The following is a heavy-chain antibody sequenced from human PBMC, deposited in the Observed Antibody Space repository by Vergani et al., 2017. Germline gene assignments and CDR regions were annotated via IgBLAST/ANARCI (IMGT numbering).Heavy chain of an antibody. D-gene: IGHD6-13*01. CDR3: AKEYSSSWYYFDY. J-gene: IGHJ4*02. V-gene: IGHV3-43*01. CDR1: GFTFDDYT. Sequence: EVQLVESGGVVVQPGGSLRLSCAASGFTFDDYTMHWVRQAPGKGLEWVSLISWDGGSTYYADSVKGRFTTSRDNSKNSLYLQMNSLRTEDTALYYCAKEYSSSWYYFDYWGQGTLVTVSS. CDR2: ISWDGGST.